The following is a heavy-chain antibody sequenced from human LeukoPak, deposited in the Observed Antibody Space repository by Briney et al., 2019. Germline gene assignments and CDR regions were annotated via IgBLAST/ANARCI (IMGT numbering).Heavy chain of an antibody. CDR1: GFTFSSYA. CDR2: IKEDDSEK. J-gene: IGHJ5*02. D-gene: IGHD6-13*01. V-gene: IGHV3-7*01. CDR3: ATTLNIATPGHL. Sequence: PGGSLRLSCAASGFTFSSYAMSWVRQAPGKGLEWVANIKEDDSEKYYGDSVKGRFTISRDNAKNSVYLQMNSLRAEDTAVYYCATTLNIATPGHLWGQGTLVTVSS.